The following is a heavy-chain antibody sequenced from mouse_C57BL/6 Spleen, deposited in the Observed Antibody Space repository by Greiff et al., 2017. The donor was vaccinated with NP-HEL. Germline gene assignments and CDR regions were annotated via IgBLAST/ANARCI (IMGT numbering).Heavy chain of an antibody. J-gene: IGHJ4*01. CDR1: GYTFTSYG. D-gene: IGHD3-2*02. CDR2: IYPRSGNT. V-gene: IGHV1-81*01. CDR3: ARRTGSSAWGAMDY. Sequence: VQVVESGAELARPGASVKLSCKASGYTFTSYGISWVKQRTGQGLEWIGEIYPRSGNTYYNEKFKGKATLTADKSSSTAYMELRSLTSEDSAVYFCARRTGSSAWGAMDYWGQGTSVTVSS.